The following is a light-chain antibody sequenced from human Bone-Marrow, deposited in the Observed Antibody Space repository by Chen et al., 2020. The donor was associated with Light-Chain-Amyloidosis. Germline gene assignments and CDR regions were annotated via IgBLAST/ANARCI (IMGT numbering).Light chain of an antibody. Sequence: QYALTQPASVSGSPGQSIPISCTGTSSHVGGDNHVSWYQQHPDKAPKLMIYEVTNRPSWVPDRFSGSKSDNTASLTISGLQTEDEADYFCSSYTITNTLVFGSGTRVTVL. V-gene: IGLV2-14*01. CDR1: SSHVGGDNH. CDR3: SSYTITNTLV. J-gene: IGLJ1*01. CDR2: EVT.